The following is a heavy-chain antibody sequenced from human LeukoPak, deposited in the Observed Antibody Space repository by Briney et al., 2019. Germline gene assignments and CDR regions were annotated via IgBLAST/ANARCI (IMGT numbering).Heavy chain of an antibody. D-gene: IGHD2-8*02. CDR3: TRDTVHLQLKY. Sequence: GGSLRLSCAASGFVFPNYWMVWVRQAPGKGLEWVASIGKDGSEKSYVDSVKGRFTISRDNARDSLYLQMSSLTVEDTAVYYCTRDTVHLQLKYWGQGALATVSS. CDR2: IGKDGSEK. J-gene: IGHJ4*02. V-gene: IGHV3-7*01. CDR1: GFVFPNYW.